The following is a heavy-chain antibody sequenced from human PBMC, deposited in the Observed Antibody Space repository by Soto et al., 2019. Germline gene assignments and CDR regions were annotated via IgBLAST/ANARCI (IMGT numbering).Heavy chain of an antibody. CDR1: VGSISSGGYS. CDR2: IYHSGST. V-gene: IGHV4-30-2*05. Sequence: SETLSLTCAVSVGSISSGGYSWSWIRQPPGKGLEWIGYIYHSGSTYYNPSLKSRVTISVDTSKNQFSLKLSSVTAADTAVYYCARDSTGYSSWLSGYYYYGMDVWGQGTTVTVSS. D-gene: IGHD6-6*01. CDR3: ARDSTGYSSWLSGYYYYGMDV. J-gene: IGHJ6*02.